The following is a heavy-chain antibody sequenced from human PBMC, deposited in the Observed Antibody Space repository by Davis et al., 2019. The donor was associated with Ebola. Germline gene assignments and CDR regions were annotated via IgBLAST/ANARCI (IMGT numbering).Heavy chain of an antibody. CDR2: IYYSGST. J-gene: IGHJ4*02. CDR1: GASISSRSYY. D-gene: IGHD6-13*01. CDR3: ARGYSSSWADY. Sequence: MPSETLSLTCTVSGASISSRSYYWGWIRQPPGKGLEWIGYIYYSGSTNYNPSLKSRVTISVDTSKNQFSLKLSSVTAADTAVYYCARGYSSSWADYWGQGTLVTVSS. V-gene: IGHV4-61*01.